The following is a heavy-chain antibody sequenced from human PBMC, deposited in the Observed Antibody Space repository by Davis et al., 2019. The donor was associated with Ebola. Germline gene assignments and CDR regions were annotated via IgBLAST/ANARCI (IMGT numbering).Heavy chain of an antibody. CDR1: AGSSSGYY. D-gene: IGHD3-22*01. CDR3: ARVGGSGYYSRDYYYYYGMDV. Sequence: LRPSCPVYAGSSSGYYWSWIRQPPGKGLEWIGEINHSGSTNYNPSLKSRVTISVDMSKNQFSLKLSSVTAADTAVYYCARVGGSGYYSRDYYYYYGMDVWGQGTTVTVSS. CDR2: INHSGST. J-gene: IGHJ6*02. V-gene: IGHV4-34*01.